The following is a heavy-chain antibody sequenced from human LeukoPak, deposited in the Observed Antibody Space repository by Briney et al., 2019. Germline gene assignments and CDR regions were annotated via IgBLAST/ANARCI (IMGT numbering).Heavy chain of an antibody. CDR2: ILPDGSEK. J-gene: IGHJ4*02. Sequence: GGSLRLSCAASDFTFSFYWMTWVRQAPGEGLEWVANILPDGSEKYYLDSVKGRFTISRDNPTNSLYLQINSLRAEDTALYYCGRLARNAWYAVDYWGQGTLVTVSS. D-gene: IGHD6-19*01. CDR3: GRLARNAWYAVDY. CDR1: DFTFSFYW. V-gene: IGHV3-7*01.